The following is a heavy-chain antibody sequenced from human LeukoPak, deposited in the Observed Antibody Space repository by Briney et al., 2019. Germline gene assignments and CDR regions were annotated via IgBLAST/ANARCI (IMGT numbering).Heavy chain of an antibody. V-gene: IGHV1-69*13. D-gene: IGHD2-2*02. CDR3: ARENLLRDIVVVPAAILYHYWYFDL. Sequence: GASVKVSCKASGYTFTSYGISWVRQAPGQGLEWMGGIIPIFGTANYAQKFQGRVTITADESTSTAYMELSSLRSEDTAVYYCARENLLRDIVVVPAAILYHYWYFDLWGRGTLVTVSS. J-gene: IGHJ2*01. CDR2: IIPIFGTA. CDR1: GYTFTSYG.